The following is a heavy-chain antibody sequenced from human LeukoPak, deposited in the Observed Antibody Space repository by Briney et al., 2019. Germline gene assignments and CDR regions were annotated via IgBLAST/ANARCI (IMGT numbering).Heavy chain of an antibody. Sequence: SETLSLTCTVSGGSISSSSYYWGWIRQPPGKGLEWIGSIYYSGSTYYNPSLKSRVTISVDTSKNQFSLKLSSVTAADTAVYYCARVSGSYYGGLDYWGQGTLVTVSS. CDR3: ARVSGSYYGGLDY. CDR2: IYYSGST. CDR1: GGSISSSSYY. D-gene: IGHD1-26*01. J-gene: IGHJ4*02. V-gene: IGHV4-39*07.